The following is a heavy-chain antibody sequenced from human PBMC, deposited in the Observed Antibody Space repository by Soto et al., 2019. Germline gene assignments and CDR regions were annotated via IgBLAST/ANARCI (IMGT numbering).Heavy chain of an antibody. V-gene: IGHV1-3*01. J-gene: IGHJ4*02. D-gene: IGHD3-22*01. CDR1: GYTFTSYA. CDR3: ARGTGTYYYDSSGYEFDY. CDR2: INAGNGNT. Sequence: ASVKVSCKASGYTFTSYAMHWVRQAPGQRLEWMGWINAGNGNTKYSQKFQGRVTITRDTSASTAYMELSSLRSEDTAVYYYARGTGTYYYDSSGYEFDYWGQGTLVTVSS.